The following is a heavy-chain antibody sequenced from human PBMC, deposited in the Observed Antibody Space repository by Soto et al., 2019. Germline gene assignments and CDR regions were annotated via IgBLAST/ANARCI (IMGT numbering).Heavy chain of an antibody. V-gene: IGHV4-31*03. CDR3: ARAPPASSGYYHYFDY. CDR1: GASISSGGSY. Sequence: QVQLQESGPGLVKASQTLSLTCTVSGASISSGGSYWSWIRHHPGKGLEWIGYIYYSGTTYYNPSLKSRVTISVHTSKSQFSLKLSSVTAADTAVYYCARAPPASSGYYHYFDYWGQGTLVTVSS. J-gene: IGHJ4*02. CDR2: IYYSGTT. D-gene: IGHD3-22*01.